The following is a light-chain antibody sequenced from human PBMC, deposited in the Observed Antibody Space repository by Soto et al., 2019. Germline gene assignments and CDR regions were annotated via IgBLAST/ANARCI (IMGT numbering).Light chain of an antibody. J-gene: IGLJ2*01. Sequence: QSVLTQPPSASGTPGQRVTISCSGSSSNIGGKIVIWYQQLPGTAPKLLIYTNNQRPSGVPDRFSGSKSGTSASLAISGLQSEDEADYYCAAWDDSLNGPVFGGGTKLTVL. CDR2: TNN. CDR1: SSNIGGKI. V-gene: IGLV1-44*01. CDR3: AAWDDSLNGPV.